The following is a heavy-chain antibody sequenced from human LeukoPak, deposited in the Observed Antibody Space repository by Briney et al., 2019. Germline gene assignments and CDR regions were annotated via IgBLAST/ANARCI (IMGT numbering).Heavy chain of an antibody. D-gene: IGHD2-15*01. CDR1: GFTFSSYW. Sequence: PGGSLRLSCAASGFTFSSYWMSWVRQAPGKGLEWVANIKQDGSEKYYVDSVKGRFTISRDNAKNSLYLQMNSLRAEDTAVYYCASPCGGGSCYGENWFDPWGQGTLVTVSS. CDR2: IKQDGSEK. CDR3: ASPCGGGSCYGENWFDP. J-gene: IGHJ5*02. V-gene: IGHV3-7*01.